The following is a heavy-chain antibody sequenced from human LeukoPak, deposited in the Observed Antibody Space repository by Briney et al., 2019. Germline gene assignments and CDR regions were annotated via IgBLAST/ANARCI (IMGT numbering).Heavy chain of an antibody. D-gene: IGHD3-3*01. J-gene: IGHJ6*02. CDR3: ARVYGPHITIFGGMDV. V-gene: IGHV3-21*01. Sequence: PGGSLRLSCAASGFTFSSYSMNWVRQAPGKGLEGVSSISSSSSYIYYADSAKGRFTISRDNAKNSLYLQMNSLRAEDTAVYYCARVYGPHITIFGGMDVWGQGTTVTVSS. CDR2: ISSSSSYI. CDR1: GFTFSSYS.